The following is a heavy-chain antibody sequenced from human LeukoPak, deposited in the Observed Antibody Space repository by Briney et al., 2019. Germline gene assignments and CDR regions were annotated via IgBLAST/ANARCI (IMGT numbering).Heavy chain of an antibody. J-gene: IGHJ4*02. Sequence: SETLSLTCTVSGGSISGYYWSWIRQPPGKGLEWIGYIYYSGSTNYNPSLKSRVTISVDTSKNQFSLKLSSVTAADTAVYYCARVASSHDFDYWGQGTLVTVSS. CDR1: GGSISGYY. D-gene: IGHD6-13*01. CDR3: ARVASSHDFDY. CDR2: IYYSGST. V-gene: IGHV4-59*01.